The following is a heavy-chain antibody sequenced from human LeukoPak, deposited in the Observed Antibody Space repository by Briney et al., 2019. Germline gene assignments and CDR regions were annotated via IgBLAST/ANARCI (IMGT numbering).Heavy chain of an antibody. D-gene: IGHD5-24*01. CDR3: ARGDGRDGYKTVYYFDY. CDR1: GGSISSYY. V-gene: IGHV4-59*01. CDR2: IYYSGST. J-gene: IGHJ4*02. Sequence: SETLSLTCTVSGGSISSYYWSWIRQPPGKGLGWIGYIYYSGSTNYNPSLKSRVTISVDTSKNQFSLKLSSVTAADTAVYYCARGDGRDGYKTVYYFDYWGQGTLVTVSS.